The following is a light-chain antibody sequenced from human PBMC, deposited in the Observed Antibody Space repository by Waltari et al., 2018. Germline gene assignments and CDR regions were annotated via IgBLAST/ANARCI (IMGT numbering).Light chain of an antibody. V-gene: IGKV3-20*01. J-gene: IGKJ4*01. CDR1: ENIRSGY. Sequence: CMASENIRSGYLAWYQQKPGQAPRLLIFGASSRASGVPDRFSGSGSGTGFVLTISRLDPEDCAVYYCQQYGSSPLTFGGGTKVEIK. CDR2: GAS. CDR3: QQYGSSPLT.